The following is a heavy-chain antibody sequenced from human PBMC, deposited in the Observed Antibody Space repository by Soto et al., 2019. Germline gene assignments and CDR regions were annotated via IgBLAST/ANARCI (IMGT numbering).Heavy chain of an antibody. D-gene: IGHD1-7*01. V-gene: IGHV1-8*01. Sequence: QVQLVQSGAEVKKPGASVKVSCKASGYTFTRYDIKWVRQATGQGLEWMGWMNTSTGSTGFAQKFQGRVTTISNTSISTAYLELSSLTSEDTAVYYCAIGGLVAGTVDYWGQGTLVTVSS. CDR1: GYTFTRYD. J-gene: IGHJ4*02. CDR2: MNTSTGST. CDR3: AIGGLVAGTVDY.